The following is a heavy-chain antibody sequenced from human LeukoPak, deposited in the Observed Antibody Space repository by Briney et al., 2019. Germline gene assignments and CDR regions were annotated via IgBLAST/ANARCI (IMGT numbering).Heavy chain of an antibody. J-gene: IGHJ4*02. D-gene: IGHD4-23*01. V-gene: IGHV4-59*13. CDR3: ARVGFGNTPHPIHY. CDR1: GGSISSYY. CDR2: IYYTGST. Sequence: PSETLSLTCTVSGGSISSYYWSWIRQPPGKGLEWIGYIYYTGSTNYNPSLKSRVTISVDTSKNQFSLQLSSVTAADTAVYYCARVGFGNTPHPIHYWGQGTLVTVSS.